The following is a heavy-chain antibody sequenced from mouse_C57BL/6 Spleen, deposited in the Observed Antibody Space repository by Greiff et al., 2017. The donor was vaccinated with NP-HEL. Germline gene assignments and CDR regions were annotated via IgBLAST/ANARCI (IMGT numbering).Heavy chain of an antibody. CDR2: IRSKSNNYAT. CDR1: GFSFNTYA. V-gene: IGHV10-1*01. CDR3: VRHGEGIYYDYDYAMDY. Sequence: EVQVVESGGGLVQPKGSLKLSCAASGFSFNTYAMNWVRQAPGKGLEWVARIRSKSNNYATYYADSVKDRFTISRDDSESMLYLQMNNLKTEDTAMYYCVRHGEGIYYDYDYAMDYWGQGTSVTVSS. J-gene: IGHJ4*01. D-gene: IGHD2-4*01.